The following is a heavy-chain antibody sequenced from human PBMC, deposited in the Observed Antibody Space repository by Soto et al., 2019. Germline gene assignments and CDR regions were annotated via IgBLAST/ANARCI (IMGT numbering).Heavy chain of an antibody. D-gene: IGHD2-15*01. Sequence: HPGGSLRLSCAASGFTFSSYGMHWVRQAPGKGLEWVALIWFDGSDKYSADSVKGRFTISRDNSKNTLYLQMNSLRAEDTAVYYCARLYCSASSCYSVGAFDIWGQGTMVTVSS. J-gene: IGHJ3*02. CDR2: IWFDGSDK. V-gene: IGHV3-33*03. CDR3: ARLYCSASSCYSVGAFDI. CDR1: GFTFSSYG.